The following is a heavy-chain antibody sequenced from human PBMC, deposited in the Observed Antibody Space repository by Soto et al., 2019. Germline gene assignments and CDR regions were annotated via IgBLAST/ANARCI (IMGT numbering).Heavy chain of an antibody. CDR2: IYYSGTT. CDR3: ARFIGAVTTYFDS. Sequence: QVQLQQSGPGLVKPSQTLSLTCTVSGGSINSADFYWSWIRQSPGKGLEWIGYIYYSGTTYYNPSLNSRVTILLDTSSTQFSLKLNSLTAADTAVYFWARFIGAVTTYFDSWGQGSLVTVSS. J-gene: IGHJ4*02. V-gene: IGHV4-30-4*08. CDR1: GGSINSADFY. D-gene: IGHD4-17*01.